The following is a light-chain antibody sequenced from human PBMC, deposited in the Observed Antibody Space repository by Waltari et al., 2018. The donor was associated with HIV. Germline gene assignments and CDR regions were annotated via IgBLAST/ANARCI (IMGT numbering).Light chain of an antibody. CDR1: QSVSSN. CDR3: QQYNNWPPWT. V-gene: IGKV3D-15*03. CDR2: GAS. J-gene: IGKJ1*01. Sequence: EIVMTQSPATLSVSPGERATLSCRASQSVSSNLAWYQQKPGQAPRLLIYGASIRATGSPARFSGSGSGTEFTLTISILQSEDFAVYYCQQYNNWPPWTFGQGTKVEIK.